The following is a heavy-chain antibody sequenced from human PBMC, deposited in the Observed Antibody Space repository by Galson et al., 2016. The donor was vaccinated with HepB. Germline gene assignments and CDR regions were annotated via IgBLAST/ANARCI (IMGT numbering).Heavy chain of an antibody. J-gene: IGHJ4*02. CDR1: GYSFTSYW. Sequence: QSGAEVKKPGESLRISCKGSGYSFTSYWISWVRQMPGKGLEWKGRIDPSDSYTHYSPSFQGHVTISADKSISTAYLQWSSLKASDTAMYYCARHRYYYDSSGYYYALGYWGQGTLVTVSS. V-gene: IGHV5-10-1*01. D-gene: IGHD3-22*01. CDR3: ARHRYYYDSSGYYYALGY. CDR2: IDPSDSYT.